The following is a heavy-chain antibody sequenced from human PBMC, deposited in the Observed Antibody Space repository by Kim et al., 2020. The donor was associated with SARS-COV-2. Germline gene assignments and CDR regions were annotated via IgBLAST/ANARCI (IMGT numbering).Heavy chain of an antibody. CDR2: IWYDGSNT. Sequence: GGSLRLSCAASGFTFSSYGMHWVRQAPGKGLEWVSVIWYDGSNTYYADSVKGRFTISRDNSKNTRYLQMNSLRAEDTAVYYCARVSRAYCGGDCYLDYWGQGNLFTVSS. CDR1: GFTFSSYG. D-gene: IGHD2-21*02. CDR3: ARVSRAYCGGDCYLDY. J-gene: IGHJ4*02. V-gene: IGHV3-33*01.